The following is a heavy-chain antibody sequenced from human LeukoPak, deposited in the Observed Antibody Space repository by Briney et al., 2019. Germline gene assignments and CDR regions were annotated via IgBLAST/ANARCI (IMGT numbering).Heavy chain of an antibody. CDR1: GYSFSTYW. J-gene: IGHJ4*02. V-gene: IGHV5-51*01. CDR2: IYPGDSDT. Sequence: GEALQISCQGSGYSFSTYWIGWVRQMPGKGLEWMGIIYPGDSDTRYSPSFQGQVTISADKSISTAYLQWSSLKASDTAMYYCARQAHYFDYWGQGTLVTVSS. CDR3: ARQAHYFDY.